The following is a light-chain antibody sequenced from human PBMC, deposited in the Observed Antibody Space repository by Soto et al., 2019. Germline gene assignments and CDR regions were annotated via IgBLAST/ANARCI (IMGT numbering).Light chain of an antibody. CDR2: LAS. CDR3: QHYDEWPLT. V-gene: IGKV3-15*01. J-gene: IGKJ4*01. CDR1: QSVSNN. Sequence: EIVMTQSPATLSVSPGERATLSCRASQSVSNNLAWYQQKPGQAPRLLIYLASTRATGIPARFSGSGSGTQFTLTITSLQSEDVAVYYCQHYDEWPLTFGGGTKVETK.